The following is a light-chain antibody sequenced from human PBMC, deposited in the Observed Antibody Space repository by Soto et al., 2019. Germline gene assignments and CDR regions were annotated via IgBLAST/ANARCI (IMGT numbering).Light chain of an antibody. CDR2: EAT. CDR1: QSVSSY. Sequence: EIVLTQSPATLSLSPGARATLSCRTKQSVSSYLAWYQQKAGQAAGLLIYEATSRATGIPARFSGSGSGTYFTLAISLLEPDDFAVYSCQRRSNWPWTFGQGTKVDIK. CDR3: QRRSNWPWT. V-gene: IGKV3-11*01. J-gene: IGKJ1*01.